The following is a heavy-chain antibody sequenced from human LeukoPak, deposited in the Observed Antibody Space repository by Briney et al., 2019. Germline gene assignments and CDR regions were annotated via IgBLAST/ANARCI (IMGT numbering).Heavy chain of an antibody. CDR3: ASGEGAVAGTGSYFDY. D-gene: IGHD6-19*01. V-gene: IGHV3-33*01. CDR2: IWYDGSNK. CDR1: GFIFSYYG. J-gene: IGHJ4*02. Sequence: GGSLRLSCAASGFIFSYYGMHWVRQAPGKGLEWVAVIWYDGSNKYYADSVKGRFTISRDNSKNTLYLQMNSLRAEDTAVYYCASGEGAVAGTGSYFDYWGQGTLVTVSS.